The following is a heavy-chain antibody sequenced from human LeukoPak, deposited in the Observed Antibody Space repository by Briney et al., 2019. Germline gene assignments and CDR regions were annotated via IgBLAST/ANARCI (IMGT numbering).Heavy chain of an antibody. CDR1: DDSSSSSNW. CDR3: ARAYSGYDPFDS. J-gene: IGHJ4*02. D-gene: IGHD5-12*01. CDR2: IHDTGSI. Sequence: SETLSLTCAVSDDSSSSSNWWSWVRQPPGKGLEWIGEIHDTGSINYHPSLKSRVTISVDKSKNQFSLKLSSVTAADTAVYYCARAYSGYDPFDSWGQGTLVTVSS. V-gene: IGHV4-4*02.